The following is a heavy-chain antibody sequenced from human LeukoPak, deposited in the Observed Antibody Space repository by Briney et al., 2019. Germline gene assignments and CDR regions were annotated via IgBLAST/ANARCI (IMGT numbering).Heavy chain of an antibody. CDR2: ISSSGSTT. CDR3: ASPQYYFDY. Sequence: PGGSLRLSCAASGFTFSTYETNWVRQAPGKGLEWVSHISSSGSTTYYADSVKGRFTISRDNAKNSLYLQMNSLRAEDTAVYYCASPQYYFDYWGQGTLVTVSS. D-gene: IGHD5-24*01. V-gene: IGHV3-48*03. CDR1: GFTFSTYE. J-gene: IGHJ4*02.